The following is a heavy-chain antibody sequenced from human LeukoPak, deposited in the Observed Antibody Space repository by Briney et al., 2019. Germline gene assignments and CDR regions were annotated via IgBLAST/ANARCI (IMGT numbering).Heavy chain of an antibody. CDR3: ARARYGSGLDY. V-gene: IGHV4-59*01. D-gene: IGHD3-10*01. J-gene: IGHJ4*02. CDR2: SGST. Sequence: SETLSLTCTVSGGSISSYYWSWIRQPPGEGLEWIGYSGSTNYNPSLKSRVTISVDTSKNQFSLKLSSVTAADTAVYYCARARYGSGLDYWGRGTLVTVSS. CDR1: GGSISSYY.